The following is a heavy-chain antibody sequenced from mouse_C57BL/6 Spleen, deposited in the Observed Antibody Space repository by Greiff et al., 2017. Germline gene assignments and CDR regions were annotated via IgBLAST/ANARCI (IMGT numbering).Heavy chain of an antibody. D-gene: IGHD1-1*01. J-gene: IGHJ1*03. Sequence: QVLLKQSGAELARPGASVKLSCKASGYTFTSYGISWVKQRTGQGLEWIGEIYPRSGNTYYNEKFKGKDTLTADKSSSTAYMGLRSLTSEDSAVYFCARMDYGSSYGYFDVWGTGTTVTVSS. V-gene: IGHV1-81*01. CDR1: GYTFTSYG. CDR2: IYPRSGNT. CDR3: ARMDYGSSYGYFDV.